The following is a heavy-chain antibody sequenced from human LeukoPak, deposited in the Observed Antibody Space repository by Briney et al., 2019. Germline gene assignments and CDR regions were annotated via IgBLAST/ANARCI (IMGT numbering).Heavy chain of an antibody. J-gene: IGHJ4*02. CDR3: ATGGPFSRSFAY. Sequence: ASVTVSCKVSVYTLIEVSLNWVRQTPGKGLEWMGGFDREDDETIYAQKFQGRVTMTEDTSTDTAYMELSSLRSEDTAVYYCATGGPFSRSFAYWGQGTLVTVSS. CDR2: FDREDDET. V-gene: IGHV1-24*01. CDR1: VYTLIEVS. D-gene: IGHD3-10*01.